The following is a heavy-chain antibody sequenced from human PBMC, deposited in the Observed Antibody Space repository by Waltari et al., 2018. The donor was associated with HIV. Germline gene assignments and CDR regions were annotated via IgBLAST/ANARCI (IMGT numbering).Heavy chain of an antibody. D-gene: IGHD2-8*01. CDR2: IYYSGST. CDR1: GGSISSSSYY. J-gene: IGHJ6*02. Sequence: QLQLQESGPGLVKPSETLSLTCTVSGGSISSSSYYWGWIRQPPGKGLEWIGSIYYSGSTYYNPSLKSRVTISVDTSKNQFSLKLSSVTAADTAVYYCASPGEVYAAYGMDVWGQGTTVTVSS. CDR3: ASPGEVYAAYGMDV. V-gene: IGHV4-39*01.